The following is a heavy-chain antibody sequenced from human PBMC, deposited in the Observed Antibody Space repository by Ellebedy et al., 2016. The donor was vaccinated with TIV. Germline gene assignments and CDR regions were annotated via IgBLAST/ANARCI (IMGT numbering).Heavy chain of an antibody. V-gene: IGHV3-30*18. D-gene: IGHD4/OR15-4a*01. J-gene: IGHJ4*02. Sequence: GGSLRLSXAASGFTLSSYGMHWVRQAPGKGLEWVALISYDGRDEYYAVSVKGRFTISRDNSKNTMYLQMHSLRAEDTAVYFCAKEGDSMVPTPSEDWGQGTLVTVSA. CDR1: GFTLSSYG. CDR2: ISYDGRDE. CDR3: AKEGDSMVPTPSED.